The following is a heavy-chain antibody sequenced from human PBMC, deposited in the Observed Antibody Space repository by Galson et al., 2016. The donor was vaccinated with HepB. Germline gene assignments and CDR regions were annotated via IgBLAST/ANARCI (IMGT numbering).Heavy chain of an antibody. D-gene: IGHD4-17*01. Sequence: TLSLTCTVSGGSINSGEFYWSWIRQPPGKGLEWIGYVYYSGFPYYNPSLKSRVTISLDTFKNQFSLKLNSVTAADAAVYYCASATTVTTDWYFDLWGRGTLVTVSS. V-gene: IGHV4-30-4*01. CDR2: VYYSGFP. CDR1: GGSINSGEFY. CDR3: ASATTVTTDWYFDL. J-gene: IGHJ2*01.